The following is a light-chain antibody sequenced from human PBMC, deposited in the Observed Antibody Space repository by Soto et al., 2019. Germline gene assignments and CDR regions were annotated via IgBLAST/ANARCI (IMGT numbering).Light chain of an antibody. CDR1: QSISTY. CDR2: DTS. J-gene: IGKJ4*01. Sequence: VLTQSPAPLSLSPGDRAPLSCKARQSISTYLAWYQQRPCQAPRLLLYDTSRRATGVPARFSGSGSGTDFTLTINSLAPEEVAVYDGQQRSNGPPLTGGGGTKLEI. V-gene: IGKV3-11*01. CDR3: QQRSNGPPLT.